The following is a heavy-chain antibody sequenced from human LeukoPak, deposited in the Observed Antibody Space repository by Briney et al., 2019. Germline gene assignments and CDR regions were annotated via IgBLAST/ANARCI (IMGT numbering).Heavy chain of an antibody. J-gene: IGHJ4*02. V-gene: IGHV3-30-3*01. D-gene: IGHD1-26*01. Sequence: GRSLRLSCAASGFTFSSYAMHWVRQAPGKGLEWVAVISYDGSNKYYADSVKGRFTISRDNSKNTLYLQMNSLRAEDTAVYYCARDGTPGIAGARSPFDYWGQGTLVTVSS. CDR3: ARDGTPGIAGARSPFDY. CDR1: GFTFSSYA. CDR2: ISYDGSNK.